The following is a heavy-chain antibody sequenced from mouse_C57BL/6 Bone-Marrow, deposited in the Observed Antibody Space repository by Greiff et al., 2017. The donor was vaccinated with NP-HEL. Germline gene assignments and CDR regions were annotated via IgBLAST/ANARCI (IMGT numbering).Heavy chain of an antibody. V-gene: IGHV1-81*01. CDR2: IYPRSGNT. Sequence: VQLQESGAELARPGASVKLSCKASGYTFTSYGISWVKQRTGPGLEWIGEIYPRSGNTYYNEKFTGKATLSTDKSYSTAYMELRSLTSEESAVYFCARSCWYDRPWYFDGWGTGTTVTVSA. CDR3: ARSCWYDRPWYFDG. CDR1: GYTFTSYG. D-gene: IGHD2-3*01. J-gene: IGHJ1*03.